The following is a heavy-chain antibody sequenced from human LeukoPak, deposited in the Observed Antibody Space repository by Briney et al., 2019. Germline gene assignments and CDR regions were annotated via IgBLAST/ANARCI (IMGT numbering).Heavy chain of an antibody. CDR1: GFTFSNAW. CDR3: TTDWYYYDSSGCYPIDY. D-gene: IGHD3-22*01. Sequence: GGSLRLSCAASGFTFSNAWMSWVRQAPGKGLEWVGRIKSKTDGGTTDYAAPVKGRFTISRDDSKNTLYLQMNSLKTEDTAVYYCTTDWYYYDSSGCYPIDYWGQGTLVTVSS. J-gene: IGHJ4*02. V-gene: IGHV3-15*01. CDR2: IKSKTDGGTT.